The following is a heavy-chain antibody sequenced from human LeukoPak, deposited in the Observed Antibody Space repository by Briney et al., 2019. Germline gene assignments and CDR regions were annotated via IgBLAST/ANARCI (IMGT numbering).Heavy chain of an antibody. D-gene: IGHD5-18*01. J-gene: IGHJ4*02. V-gene: IGHV3-23*01. CDR3: AKVRYGGFTTWDY. CDR1: GLTVMTIN. Sequence: GESLRLSLVAAGLTVMTINMGGGRQAPGKGLEWVSRISGSSGITHYAESVNGRFTVSRDDSQNTLYLQMNSLRAEDMAIYYCAKVRYGGFTTWDYWGQGTLVTVSS. CDR2: ISGSSGIT.